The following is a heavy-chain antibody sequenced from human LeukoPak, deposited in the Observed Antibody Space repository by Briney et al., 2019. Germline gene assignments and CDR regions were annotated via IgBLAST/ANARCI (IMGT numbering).Heavy chain of an antibody. CDR2: IYTSGST. D-gene: IGHD2/OR15-2a*01. CDR1: GGSISSGSYY. J-gene: IGHJ3*02. Sequence: PSETLSLTCTVSGGSISSGSYYWSWIRQPAGKGLEWIGRIYTSGSTNYNPSLKSRVTISVDTSENQFSLKLSSVTAADTAVYYCARRNMGDAFDIWGQGTMVTVSS. CDR3: ARRNMGDAFDI. V-gene: IGHV4-61*02.